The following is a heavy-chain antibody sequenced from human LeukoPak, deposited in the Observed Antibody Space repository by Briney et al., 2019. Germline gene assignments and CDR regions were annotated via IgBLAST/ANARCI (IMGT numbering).Heavy chain of an antibody. J-gene: IGHJ4*01. CDR1: GFTFRNNW. Sequence: PGGSLRLSCTASGFTFRNNWMHWVRQAPGKGLIWVSRINLDGTETTYADSVKGRFTISRDNAKNTLYLQMNSLRAEDTAVYYCVREVTVTSYFDYWGQESWSPSPQ. V-gene: IGHV3-74*01. D-gene: IGHD2-21*02. CDR3: VREVTVTSYFDY. CDR2: INLDGTET.